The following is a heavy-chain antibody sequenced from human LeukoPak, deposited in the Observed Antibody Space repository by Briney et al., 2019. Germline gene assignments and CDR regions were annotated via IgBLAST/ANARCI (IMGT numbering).Heavy chain of an antibody. J-gene: IGHJ6*02. D-gene: IGHD1-14*01. V-gene: IGHV1-69*13. CDR2: IIPIFGTA. CDR1: GGTFSSYA. CDR3: ARDLRSLFTGFLGAGGDYGMDV. Sequence: ASVKVSCKASGGTFSSYAISWVRQAPGQGLEWMGGIIPIFGTANYAQKFQGRVTITADESTSTVYMELSSLRSEDTAVYYCARDLRSLFTGFLGAGGDYGMDVWGQGTTVTVSS.